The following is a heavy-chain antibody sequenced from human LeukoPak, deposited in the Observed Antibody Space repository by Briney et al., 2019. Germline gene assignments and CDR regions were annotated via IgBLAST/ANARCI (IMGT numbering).Heavy chain of an antibody. V-gene: IGHV3-30*18. CDR2: ISYDGSDK. CDR3: AKGVQLWYHYYGMDV. CDR1: GFTFSSYG. D-gene: IGHD5-18*01. J-gene: IGHJ6*02. Sequence: PGGSLRLSCAASGFTFSSYGTHWVRQAPGKGLEWVAVISYDGSDKYYVESVKGRFTISRDNAKNTLYLQMNSLRGEDTAVYYCAKGVQLWYHYYGMDVWGQGSTVIVSS.